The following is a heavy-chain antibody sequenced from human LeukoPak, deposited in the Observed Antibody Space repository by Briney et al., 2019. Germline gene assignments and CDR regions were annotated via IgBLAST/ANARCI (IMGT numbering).Heavy chain of an antibody. J-gene: IGHJ4*02. CDR1: GFTFSSYS. Sequence: GGSLRPSCTASGFTFSSYSMNWVRQAPEKGLEWVSFISSSSSYIYYAASVKGRFTISRDNAKNSLYLQMNSLRAEDTAVYYCARGYCSGGSCYRADFDYWGQGTLVTVSS. V-gene: IGHV3-21*01. D-gene: IGHD2-15*01. CDR2: ISSSSSYI. CDR3: ARGYCSGGSCYRADFDY.